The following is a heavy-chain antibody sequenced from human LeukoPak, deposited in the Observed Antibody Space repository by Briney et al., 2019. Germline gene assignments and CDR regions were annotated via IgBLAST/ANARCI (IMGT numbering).Heavy chain of an antibody. CDR2: IYYSGST. Sequence: SETLSLTCTVSGGSISSYYWSWIRQPPGKGLEWIGYIYYSGSTNYNTSLRSRVTISVDTSKNQFSLRLGSVTAADTAVYHCARHCCSGPAKRVFDIWGQGTMVTVSS. V-gene: IGHV4-59*08. CDR3: ARHCCSGPAKRVFDI. J-gene: IGHJ3*02. D-gene: IGHD2-15*01. CDR1: GGSISSYY.